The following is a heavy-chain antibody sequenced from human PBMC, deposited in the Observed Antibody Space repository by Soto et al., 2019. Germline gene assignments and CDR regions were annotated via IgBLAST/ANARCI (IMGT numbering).Heavy chain of an antibody. D-gene: IGHD6-13*01. CDR2: IYYSGST. J-gene: IGHJ6*02. CDR3: AREGVSSSWYNYYGMDV. Sequence: SETLSLTCTVSGGSISSGGFYWSWIRQHPGKGLEWIGYIYYSGSTYYNPSLKSRVTVSVDTSKNQFSLKLSSVTAADTAVYYCAREGVSSSWYNYYGMDVWGQGTTVTVSS. CDR1: GGSISSGGFY. V-gene: IGHV4-31*03.